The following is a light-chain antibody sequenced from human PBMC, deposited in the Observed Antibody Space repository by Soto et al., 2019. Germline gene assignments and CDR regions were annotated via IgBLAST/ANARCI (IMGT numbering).Light chain of an antibody. J-gene: IGKJ1*01. CDR1: QSVSSG. Sequence: DTVMTQSPATLSVSAGEGATLSCRASQSVSSGLAWYQQKPGQSPRLLIYGAFTRATGVPARFSGSASGTEFTLTISSLQSEDFAMYYCYQYTKWPPTFGQGTRVEIK. V-gene: IGKV3-15*01. CDR2: GAF. CDR3: YQYTKWPPT.